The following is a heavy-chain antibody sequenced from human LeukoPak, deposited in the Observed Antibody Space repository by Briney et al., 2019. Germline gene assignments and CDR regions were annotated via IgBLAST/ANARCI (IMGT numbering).Heavy chain of an antibody. CDR3: ARGSDILTGYYPIDS. D-gene: IGHD3-9*01. CDR2: INPNSGGT. CDR1: GYTFTGYY. J-gene: IGHJ4*02. V-gene: IGHV1-2*02. Sequence: ASVKVSCKASGYTFTGYYMHWVRQAPGQGLEWMGWINPNSGGTNYAQKFQGRVTMTRDTSISTAYMELSRLRSDDTAVYYCARGSDILTGYYPIDSWGQGALVTVSS.